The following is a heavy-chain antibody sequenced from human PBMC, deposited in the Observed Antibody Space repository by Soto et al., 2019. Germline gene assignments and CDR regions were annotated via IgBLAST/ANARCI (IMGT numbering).Heavy chain of an antibody. Sequence: TXXLTCAVSGGSIXXXXXYWFWIRXXXXXGLEWIGYIAYSGDTYYNPSLRSRVTIXXXXXXNKFXLTLKSVTAADTAVYFCARDFXRSAIGPWGQGTSVTVSS. J-gene: IGHJ5*02. V-gene: IGHV4-31*11. CDR3: ARDFXRSAIGP. CDR1: GGSIXXXXXY. CDR2: IAYSGDT.